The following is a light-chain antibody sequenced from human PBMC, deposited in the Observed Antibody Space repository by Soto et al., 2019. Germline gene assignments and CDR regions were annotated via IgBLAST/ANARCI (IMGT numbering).Light chain of an antibody. CDR2: DIS. CDR3: QQYENLPYT. J-gene: IGKJ2*01. Sequence: DIQLTQSASSLSASVGDRVTITCQASQVITNYLNWYQQKPGKAPKLLIYDISTLEIAVPSRFGGSGSGTHFTFTITGLQPEDIATYYCQQYENLPYTVGQGTKLEI. V-gene: IGKV1-33*01. CDR1: QVITNY.